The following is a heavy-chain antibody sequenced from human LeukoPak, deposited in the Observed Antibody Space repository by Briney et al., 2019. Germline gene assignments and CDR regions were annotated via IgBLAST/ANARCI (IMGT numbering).Heavy chain of an antibody. J-gene: IGHJ5*02. CDR3: ARGRKAAP. Sequence: SETLSLTCAVYGGSFSGYYWSWIRQPPGKGLEWIGEINHSGSTNYNPSLKGRVTISVDTSKNQFSLKLSSVTAADTAVYYCARGRKAAPWGQGTLVTVSS. D-gene: IGHD6-13*01. CDR1: GGSFSGYY. V-gene: IGHV4-34*01. CDR2: INHSGST.